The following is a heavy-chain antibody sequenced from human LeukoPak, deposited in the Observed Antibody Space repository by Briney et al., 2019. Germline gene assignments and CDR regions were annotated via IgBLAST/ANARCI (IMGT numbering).Heavy chain of an antibody. V-gene: IGHV3-48*04. Sequence: GGSLRLSCAASGFTFSSYGMHWVRQAPGKGLEWVAYISSSGSTIYYADSVKGRFTISRDNAKNSLYLQMNSLRAEDTAVYYCARAGEDLAAALDYWGQGTLVTVSS. CDR3: ARAGEDLAAALDY. CDR2: ISSSGSTI. J-gene: IGHJ4*02. D-gene: IGHD6-13*01. CDR1: GFTFSSYG.